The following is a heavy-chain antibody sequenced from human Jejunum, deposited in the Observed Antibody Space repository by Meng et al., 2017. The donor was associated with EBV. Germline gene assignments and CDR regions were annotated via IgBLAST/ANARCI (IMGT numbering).Heavy chain of an antibody. V-gene: IGHV1-46*01. CDR3: VGGIVAPYSFDQ. Sequence: HLVQSGAEVMKPGASVKLSCKTSGYTFIDYHVHWVRQAPGQGLEWMGILNPNNGATSYAQRIRGRVTMTRDTSTSTVYMELSSLRSEDTALYYCVGGIVAPYSFDQWGQGTLVTVSS. D-gene: IGHD5-12*01. CDR2: LNPNNGAT. J-gene: IGHJ4*02. CDR1: GYTFIDYH.